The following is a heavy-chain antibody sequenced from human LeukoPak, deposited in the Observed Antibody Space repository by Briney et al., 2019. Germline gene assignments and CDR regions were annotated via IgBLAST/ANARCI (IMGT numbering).Heavy chain of an antibody. CDR3: AKVAVTTPAALYYYYGMDV. J-gene: IGHJ6*02. Sequence: PGGSLRLSCAASGFTFSSHAMTWVRQAPGKGLQWVSSISINADDTHYADSVKGRFTISRDNSKKTLFLQMNSLRAEDTAVYYCAKVAVTTPAALYYYYGMDVWGQGTTVTVSS. V-gene: IGHV3-23*01. CDR1: GFTFSSHA. CDR2: ISINADDT. D-gene: IGHD4-17*01.